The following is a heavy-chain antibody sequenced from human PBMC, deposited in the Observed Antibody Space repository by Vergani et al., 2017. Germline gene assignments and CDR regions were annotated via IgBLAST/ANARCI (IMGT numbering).Heavy chain of an antibody. Sequence: QVQLVQSGAEVKKPGASVKVSCKASGYTFTGYYMHWVRQAPGQGLEWMGWINPNSGGTNYAQKFQGRVTMTRDTSISTAYMELSRLRSDDTAVYYCARDGSEVVVITTPWFDPWGQGTLVTVSS. J-gene: IGHJ5*02. CDR2: INPNSGGT. D-gene: IGHD3-22*01. V-gene: IGHV1-2*02. CDR1: GYTFTGYY. CDR3: ARDGSEVVVITTPWFDP.